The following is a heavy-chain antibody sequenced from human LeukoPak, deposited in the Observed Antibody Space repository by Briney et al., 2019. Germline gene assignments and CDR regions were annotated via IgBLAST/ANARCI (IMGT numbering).Heavy chain of an antibody. CDR1: XYRFXSYW. D-gene: IGHD2-15*01. J-gene: IGHJ3*02. CDR3: ARCSGGSCYPNDAFDI. CDR2: IYPGDSDT. Sequence: GEXXXISFKGSXYRFXSYWIGWGRQMPGKGVEWMGIIYPGDSDTRYSTSFKGEVTISADKYINTTYLQWSSMKASDTAMYYCARCSGGSCYPNDAFDIWGQGTMVTVSS. V-gene: IGHV5-51*01.